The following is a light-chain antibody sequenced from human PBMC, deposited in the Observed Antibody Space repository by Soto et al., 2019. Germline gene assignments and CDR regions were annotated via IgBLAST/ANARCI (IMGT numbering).Light chain of an antibody. CDR2: GAS. J-gene: IGKJ1*01. CDR3: QQYRNWPRT. CDR1: QSVDIN. V-gene: IGKV3-15*01. Sequence: EIALTQSPATLSVSPGDRVTLSCRASQSVDINSAWYQQRAGQAPRLLVYGASTKATDMPGRFSGRGSGTEFTLTINNLQSEDFAVYYCQQYRNWPRTFGQGTKVDIK.